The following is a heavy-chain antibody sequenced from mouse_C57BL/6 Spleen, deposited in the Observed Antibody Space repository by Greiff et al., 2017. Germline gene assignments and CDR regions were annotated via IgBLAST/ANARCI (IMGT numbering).Heavy chain of an antibody. D-gene: IGHD4-1*01. CDR1: GYAFSSYW. Sequence: QVQLQQSGAELVKPGASVKISCKASGYAFSSYWMNWVKQRPGKGLEWIGQIYPGDGDTNYNGKFKGKATLTADKSSSTAYMQLSSLTSEDSAVYFGARSGLGQGLDAMDYWGQGTSVTVSS. CDR2: IYPGDGDT. CDR3: ARSGLGQGLDAMDY. J-gene: IGHJ4*01. V-gene: IGHV1-80*01.